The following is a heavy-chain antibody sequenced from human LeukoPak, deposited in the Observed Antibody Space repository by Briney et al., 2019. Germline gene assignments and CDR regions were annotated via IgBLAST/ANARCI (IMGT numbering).Heavy chain of an antibody. CDR2: ISSSGSTI. D-gene: IGHD2-21*02. CDR3: ARDRCGGGDCYSNYYFDY. Sequence: GGSLRLSCAASGFTFSSYEMNWVRQAPGKGLEWVSYISSSGSTIYYADSVKGRFTISRDNAKNSLYLQMNSLRAEDTAVYYCARDRCGGGDCYSNYYFDYWGQGTLVTVSS. J-gene: IGHJ4*02. CDR1: GFTFSSYE. V-gene: IGHV3-48*03.